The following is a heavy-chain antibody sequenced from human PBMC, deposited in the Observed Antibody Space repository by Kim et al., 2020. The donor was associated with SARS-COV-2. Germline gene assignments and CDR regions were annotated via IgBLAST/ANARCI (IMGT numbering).Heavy chain of an antibody. D-gene: IGHD2-2*01. CDR2: ISAYNGNT. J-gene: IGHJ4*02. V-gene: IGHV1-18*01. Sequence: ASVKVSCKASGYTFTSYGISWVRQAPGQGLEWMGWISAYNGNTNYAQKLQGRVTMTTDTSTSTAYMELRSLRSDDTAVYYCARDHDRTGVVPAAYWGQGTLVTVSS. CDR3: ARDHDRTGVVPAAY. CDR1: GYTFTSYG.